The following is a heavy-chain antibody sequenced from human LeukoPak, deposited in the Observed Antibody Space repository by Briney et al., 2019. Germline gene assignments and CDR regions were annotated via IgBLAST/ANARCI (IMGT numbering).Heavy chain of an antibody. CDR3: ARGEIDWAFDI. CDR2: INPNRGRT. V-gene: IGHV1-2*02. Sequence: ASVKVSCKASGYTFTGHYMHWVRQAPGQALEWMGWINPNRGRTNYAQKFQGRVTMTRDTSISTAYMELSRLRSDDTAVYYCARGEIDWAFDIWGQGTMVTVSS. CDR1: GYTFTGHY. D-gene: IGHD1-26*01. J-gene: IGHJ3*02.